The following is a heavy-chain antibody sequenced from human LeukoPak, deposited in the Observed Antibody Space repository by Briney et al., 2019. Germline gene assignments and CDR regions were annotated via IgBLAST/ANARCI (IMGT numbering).Heavy chain of an antibody. V-gene: IGHV3-7*01. D-gene: IGHD3-22*01. CDR2: IKEDGSEK. CDR3: ARDADLYDSSGHYEY. CDR1: GFTFSSYW. Sequence: GGSLRLSCAASGFTFSSYWMSWVRQAPGKGLEWVANIKEDGSEKYYVDSVKGRFTISRDNARNSLYLQMNSLRAEDTAVYYCARDADLYDSSGHYEYWGQGTLVTVSS. J-gene: IGHJ4*02.